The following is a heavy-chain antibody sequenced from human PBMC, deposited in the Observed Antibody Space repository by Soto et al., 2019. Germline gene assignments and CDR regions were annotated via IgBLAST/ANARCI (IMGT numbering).Heavy chain of an antibody. V-gene: IGHV5-51*01. Sequence: XESLKSSCKGSGYSFTSYWIGWVRQMPGKGLEWMGIIYPGDSDTRYSPSFQGQVTISADKSISTAYLQWSSLKASDTAMYYCARRYCSSTSCYLNAFDIWGPGKMVTVSS. CDR1: GYSFTSYW. CDR3: ARRYCSSTSCYLNAFDI. D-gene: IGHD2-2*01. CDR2: IYPGDSDT. J-gene: IGHJ3*02.